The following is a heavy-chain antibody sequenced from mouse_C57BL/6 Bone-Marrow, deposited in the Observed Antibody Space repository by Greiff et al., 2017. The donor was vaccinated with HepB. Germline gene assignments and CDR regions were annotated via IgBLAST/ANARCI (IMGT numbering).Heavy chain of an antibody. CDR3: TRGYSPY. CDR1: GYTFTDYE. D-gene: IGHD2-12*01. CDR2: IDPETGGT. J-gene: IGHJ3*01. V-gene: IGHV1-15*01. Sequence: QVQLKESGAELVRPGASVTLSCKASGYTFTDYEMHWVKQTPVHGLEWIGAIDPETGGTAYNQKFKGKAILTADKSSSTAYMELRSLTSEDSAVYYCTRGYSPYWGQGTLVTVSA.